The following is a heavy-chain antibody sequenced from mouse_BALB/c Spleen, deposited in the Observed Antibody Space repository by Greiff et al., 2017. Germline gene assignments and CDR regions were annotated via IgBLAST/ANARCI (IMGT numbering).Heavy chain of an antibody. CDR3: ARHGAYGNYFDY. CDR2: FYPGSGSI. J-gene: IGHJ2*01. V-gene: IGHV1-62-2*01. Sequence: VKLMESGAGLVKPGASVKLSCKASGYTFTEYIIHWVKQRSGQGLEWIGWFYPGSGSIKYNEKFKDKATLTADKSSSTVYMELSRLTSEDSAVYFCARHGAYGNYFDYWGQGTTLTVSS. CDR1: GYTFTEYI. D-gene: IGHD2-1*01.